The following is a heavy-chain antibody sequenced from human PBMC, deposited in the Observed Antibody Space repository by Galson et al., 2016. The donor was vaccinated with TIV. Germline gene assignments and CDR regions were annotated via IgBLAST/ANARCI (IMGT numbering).Heavy chain of an antibody. Sequence: SVKVSCKASGYTLNIYTLHWVRQAPGQRLEWMGRINAGNGTTKYSQKFQDRVTITRDTSASTVYMELSSLTSEDTAVYYCARPPYCVDVCYKYDSWGQGTLVTVTS. CDR3: ARPPYCVDVCYKYDS. V-gene: IGHV1-3*01. J-gene: IGHJ4*02. CDR2: INAGNGTT. CDR1: GYTLNIYT. D-gene: IGHD2-21*01.